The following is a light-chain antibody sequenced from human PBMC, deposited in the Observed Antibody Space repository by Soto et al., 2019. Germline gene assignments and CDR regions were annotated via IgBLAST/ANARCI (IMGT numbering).Light chain of an antibody. CDR2: GAS. CDR3: QQYGSSSPTT. V-gene: IGKV3-20*01. Sequence: EIVLTQSPGTLSLSPGERATLSCRASQGATSNYLAWYQQRPGQAPRLLIYGASNRATGIPDRFSGGGSGTDFTLTISRLEPEDFAMYYCQQYGSSSPTTFGQGKRLEIE. J-gene: IGKJ5*01. CDR1: QGATSNY.